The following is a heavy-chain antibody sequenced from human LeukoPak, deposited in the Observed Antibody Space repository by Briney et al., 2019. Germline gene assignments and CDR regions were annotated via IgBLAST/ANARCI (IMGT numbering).Heavy chain of an antibody. J-gene: IGHJ4*02. Sequence: GTSLRLSCAASGFSFQTYAMHWVRQAPGKGLEWVAAMSYDGSNTDHAKSVKGRFTISRDNSNNTFYLQMNSLTPEDTAMYYCAKDFRGYLGWPLGYYFDLWGQGTLVTVSA. CDR2: MSYDGSNT. D-gene: IGHD3-9*01. CDR1: GFSFQTYA. CDR3: AKDFRGYLGWPLGYYFDL. V-gene: IGHV3-30*04.